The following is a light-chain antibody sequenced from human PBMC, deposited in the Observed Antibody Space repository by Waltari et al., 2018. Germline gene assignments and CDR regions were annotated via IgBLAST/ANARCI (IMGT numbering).Light chain of an antibody. CDR3: QKYSNLPVT. Sequence: EIVLTQSPATLSLSPAVRATLSCRASQTVSSSFACYQQKPGQAPRLLIYGASSRATGIPDRCSGSGAGTDFTHTISSLEPEDFAVYYCQKYSNLPVTFGGGTKVEIK. J-gene: IGKJ4*02. V-gene: IGKV3-15*01. CDR1: QTVSSS. CDR2: GAS.